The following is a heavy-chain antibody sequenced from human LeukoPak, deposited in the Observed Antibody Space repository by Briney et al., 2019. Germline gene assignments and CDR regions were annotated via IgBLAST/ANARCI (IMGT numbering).Heavy chain of an antibody. D-gene: IGHD3-22*01. CDR2: IIPIFGTA. Sequence: SVKVSCKASGGTFSSYAISWVRQAPGQGLEWMGGIIPIFGTANYAQKFQGRVTITADESTSTAYMELSSLRSEDTAVYYCARGYYYYDSSGYYYWGQGTLVTVSS. V-gene: IGHV1-69*13. CDR3: ARGYYYYDSSGYYY. CDR1: GGTFSSYA. J-gene: IGHJ4*02.